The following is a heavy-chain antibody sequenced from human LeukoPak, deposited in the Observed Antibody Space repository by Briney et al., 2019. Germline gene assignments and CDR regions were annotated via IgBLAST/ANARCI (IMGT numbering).Heavy chain of an antibody. CDR1: GGSISSGGYY. CDR2: IYYSGST. D-gene: IGHD4-17*01. CDR3: ARGKTVTTYNLFDP. V-gene: IGHV4-31*03. Sequence: SETLSLTCTVSGGSISSGGYYWSWIRQHPGKGLGWIGYIYYSGSTYYNPSLKSRVTISVDTSKNQFSLKLTSVTAADTAVYYCARGKTVTTYNLFDPWGQGTLVTVSS. J-gene: IGHJ5*02.